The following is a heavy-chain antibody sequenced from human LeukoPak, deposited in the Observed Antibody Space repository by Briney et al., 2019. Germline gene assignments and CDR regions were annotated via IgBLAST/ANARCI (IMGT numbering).Heavy chain of an antibody. CDR1: GFTFSSYA. Sequence: GGSLRLSCAASGFTFSSYAMSWVRRAPGKGLEWVSAISGSGGSTYYADSVKGRFTISRDNSKNTLYLQMNSLRAEDTAVYYCAKDLPSAAAEPYYYYYMDVWGKGTTVTVSS. J-gene: IGHJ6*03. CDR3: AKDLPSAAAEPYYYYYMDV. V-gene: IGHV3-23*01. D-gene: IGHD6-13*01. CDR2: ISGSGGST.